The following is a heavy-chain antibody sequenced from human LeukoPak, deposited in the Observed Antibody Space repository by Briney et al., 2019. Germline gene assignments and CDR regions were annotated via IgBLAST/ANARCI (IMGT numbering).Heavy chain of an antibody. Sequence: PSETLSLTCAVSGGSISSGGYSWSWIRQPPGKGLDWIGCIYHSGSTYYNPSLKSRVTISVDRSKNQFSLKLSSVTAADTAVYYCARGPPYYYGSGSFDYWGQGTLVTVSS. CDR3: ARGPPYYYGSGSFDY. CDR1: GGSISSGGYS. CDR2: IYHSGST. V-gene: IGHV4-30-2*01. J-gene: IGHJ4*02. D-gene: IGHD3-10*01.